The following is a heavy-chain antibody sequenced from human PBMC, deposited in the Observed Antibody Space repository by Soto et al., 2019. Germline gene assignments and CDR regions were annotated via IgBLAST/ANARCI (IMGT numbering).Heavy chain of an antibody. CDR1: GFTFSSYA. CDR3: AKSGDRVVVAATIRNLNYYYYYMDV. V-gene: IGHV3-23*01. CDR2: ISGSGGST. J-gene: IGHJ6*03. Sequence: EVQLLESGGGLVQPGGSLRLSCAASGFTFSSYAMSWVRQAPGKGLEWVSAISGSGGSTYYADSVKGRFTISRDNSRNTLYLQMNSLRAEDTAVYYCAKSGDRVVVAATIRNLNYYYYYMDVWGKGTTVTVSS. D-gene: IGHD2-15*01.